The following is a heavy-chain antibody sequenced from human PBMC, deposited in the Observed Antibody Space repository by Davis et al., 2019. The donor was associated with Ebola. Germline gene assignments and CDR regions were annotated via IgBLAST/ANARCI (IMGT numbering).Heavy chain of an antibody. CDR3: ASGGFAIEGVYYYYGMDV. J-gene: IGHJ6*02. Sequence: ASVKVSCKASGYTFTSYYMHWVRQAPGQGLEWMGIINPSGGSTSYAQKFQGRVTMTRDTSTSTAYMELSSLRSEDTAVYYCASGGFAIEGVYYYYGMDVWGQGTTVTVSS. CDR2: INPSGGST. CDR1: GYTFTSYY. V-gene: IGHV1-46*01. D-gene: IGHD3-10*01.